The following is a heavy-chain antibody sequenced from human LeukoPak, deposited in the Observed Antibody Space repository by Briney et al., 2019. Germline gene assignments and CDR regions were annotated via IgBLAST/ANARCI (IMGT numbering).Heavy chain of an antibody. CDR3: ARDRANDYGDY. CDR2: ISSSSSTI. CDR1: GFTFSSYS. Sequence: PGGSLRLSCAASGFTFSSYSMSWVRQAPGKGLEWVSYISSSSSTIYYADSVKGRFTISRDNAKNSLYLQMNSPRAEDTAVYYCARDRANDYGDYWGQGTLVTVSS. J-gene: IGHJ4*02. V-gene: IGHV3-48*01.